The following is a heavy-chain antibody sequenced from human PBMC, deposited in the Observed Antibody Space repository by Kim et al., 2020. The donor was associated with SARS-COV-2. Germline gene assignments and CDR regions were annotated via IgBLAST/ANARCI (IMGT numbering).Heavy chain of an antibody. CDR2: IIPIFGTA. CDR3: ARSSKMTRREDY. CDR1: GGTFSSYA. D-gene: IGHD4-17*01. V-gene: IGHV1-69*13. Sequence: SVKVSCKASGGTFSSYAISWVRQAPGQGLEWMGGIIPIFGTANYAQKFQGRVTITADESTSTAYMELSSLRSEDTAVYYCARSSKMTRREDYWGQGTLVTVSS. J-gene: IGHJ4*02.